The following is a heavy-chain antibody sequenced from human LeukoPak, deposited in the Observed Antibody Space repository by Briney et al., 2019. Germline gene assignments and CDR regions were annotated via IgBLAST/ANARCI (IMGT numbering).Heavy chain of an antibody. Sequence: GGSLRLSCAASGFTFSNYSMNWVRQAAGKGLEWVSYISSSSTIYYADSVKGRFTISRDNAKNSLYLQMNSLRAEDTAVYYCARDLQMTTVYYWGQGTLVTVSS. CDR1: GFTFSNYS. CDR3: ARDLQMTTVYY. J-gene: IGHJ4*02. V-gene: IGHV3-48*01. CDR2: ISSSSTI. D-gene: IGHD4-17*01.